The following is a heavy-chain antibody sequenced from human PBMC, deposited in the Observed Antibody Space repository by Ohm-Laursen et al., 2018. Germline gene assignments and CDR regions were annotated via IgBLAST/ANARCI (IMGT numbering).Heavy chain of an antibody. J-gene: IGHJ4*02. CDR2: IIPIFGTA. Sequence: SSVKVSCKASGGTFNNYAISWVRQAPGQGLEWMGGIIPIFGTANYAQKFQGRVTITADKSTSTAYVELRSLRSDDTAVYYCARDRYYDFWSGYPRANYFDYWGQGTLVTVSS. V-gene: IGHV1-69*06. CDR3: ARDRYYDFWSGYPRANYFDY. D-gene: IGHD3-3*01. CDR1: GGTFNNYA.